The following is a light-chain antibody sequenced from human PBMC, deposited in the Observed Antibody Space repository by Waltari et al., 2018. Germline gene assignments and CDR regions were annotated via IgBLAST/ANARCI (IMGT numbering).Light chain of an antibody. CDR2: EDN. CDR3: YSTDRTGKQRV. CDR1: ALPNKY. J-gene: IGLJ2*01. Sequence: SSELPQPPSASVSPGQTARITCSGDALPNKYGYWYQQKSGQAPVLVIYEDNKRRSGIPERFSGSSSGTMVTLTISGAQVEDEGDYYCYSTDRTGKQRVFGGGTKLTVL. V-gene: IGLV3-10*01.